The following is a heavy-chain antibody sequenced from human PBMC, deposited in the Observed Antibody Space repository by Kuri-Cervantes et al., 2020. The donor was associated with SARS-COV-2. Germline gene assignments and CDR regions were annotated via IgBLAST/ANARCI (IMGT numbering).Heavy chain of an antibody. D-gene: IGHD1-1*01. CDR3: VRDGDHWNFDY. V-gene: IGHV3-21*05. CDR2: ISSSSSYT. J-gene: IGHJ4*02. CDR1: GFTFSSYA. Sequence: GESLKISCAASGFTFSSYAMNWVRQAPGKGLEWVSYISSSSSYTNYADSVKGRFTISRDNAKNSLYLQMNSLRAEDTAVYYCVRDGDHWNFDYWGQGTLVTVSS.